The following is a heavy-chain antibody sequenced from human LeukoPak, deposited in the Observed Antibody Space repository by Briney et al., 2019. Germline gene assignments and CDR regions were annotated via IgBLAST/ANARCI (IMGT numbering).Heavy chain of an antibody. J-gene: IGHJ4*02. V-gene: IGHV3-23*01. CDR2: ISESGDVT. D-gene: IGHD6-6*01. CDR1: GFTFSSYP. CDR3: ARDSSHYLGSSDY. Sequence: GGSLRLSCVVSGFTFSSYPMSWVRQARGKGLEWVSVISESGDVTHYADSMKGRFTISRDNTKNTLNLQMNGLRDEDTAIYYCARDSSHYLGSSDYWGQGALVTVSS.